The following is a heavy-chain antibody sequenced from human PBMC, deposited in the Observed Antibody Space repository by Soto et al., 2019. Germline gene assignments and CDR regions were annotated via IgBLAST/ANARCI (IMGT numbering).Heavy chain of an antibody. Sequence: GGSLRLSCAASGFTFSSYGMHWVRQAPGKGLEWVAVISYDGSNKYYADSVKGRFTISRDNSKNTLYLQMNSLRAEDTAVYYCAKDHSDGSGHASGQGTLVTVSS. CDR3: AKDHSDGSGHA. V-gene: IGHV3-30*18. CDR1: GFTFSSYG. CDR2: ISYDGSNK. D-gene: IGHD3-10*01. J-gene: IGHJ5*02.